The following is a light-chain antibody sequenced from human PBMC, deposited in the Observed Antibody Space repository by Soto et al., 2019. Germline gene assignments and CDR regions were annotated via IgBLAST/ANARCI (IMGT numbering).Light chain of an antibody. Sequence: AIQMTQSPSSLSASVGDRVTITCRASQAIRNDLGWYQQKPGKAPKLLIYAVSFLQSGVPSRFSGSGSGTDFTLTISSLQPEDFATYYCLQDYTYPYTFGQGTKLEIK. J-gene: IGKJ2*01. V-gene: IGKV1-6*01. CDR3: LQDYTYPYT. CDR2: AVS. CDR1: QAIRND.